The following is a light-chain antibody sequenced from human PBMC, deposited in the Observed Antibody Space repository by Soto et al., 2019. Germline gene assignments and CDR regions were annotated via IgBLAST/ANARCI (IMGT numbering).Light chain of an antibody. CDR1: SSNIGNNY. V-gene: IGLV1-51*01. CDR2: DNN. CDR3: GTWDSVLSANWV. J-gene: IGLJ3*02. Sequence: QSVLTQPPSVSAAPGQKVTISCIGTSSNIGNNYVSWYQHLPRTAPKLLIYDNNKRPSGIPDRFPGSKSGTSDTLGITGLQTGDEADYYCGTWDSVLSANWVFGGGTKVTVL.